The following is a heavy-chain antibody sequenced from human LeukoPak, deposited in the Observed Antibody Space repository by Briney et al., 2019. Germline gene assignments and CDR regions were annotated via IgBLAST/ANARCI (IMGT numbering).Heavy chain of an antibody. CDR3: ASLAMIRGVIPFDY. CDR2: IKSKTDGGTT. V-gene: IGHV3-15*01. Sequence: GGSLRLSCAASGFTFSDAWMSWVRQAPGKGLEWVGRIKSKTDGGTTDYAAPMKGRFTISRDDSKNTLYLQINSLTTEDTAVYYCASLAMIRGVIPFDYWGQGTLVTVSS. J-gene: IGHJ4*02. D-gene: IGHD3-10*01. CDR1: GFTFSDAW.